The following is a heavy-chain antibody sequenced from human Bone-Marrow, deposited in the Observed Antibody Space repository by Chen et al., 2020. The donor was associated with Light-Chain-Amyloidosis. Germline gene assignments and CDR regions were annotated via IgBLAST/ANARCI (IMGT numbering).Heavy chain of an antibody. J-gene: IGHJ4*02. CDR3: AKDMKREGYTYNPSYY. CDR1: GFTFSSYA. V-gene: IGHV3-23*01. Sequence: EVQLLESGGGLVQPGGSLRLSCAASGFTFSSYAMTWVRQAPGKGLEWVSGISGSGGNTYYTDSVKGRFTLSRDNSKNTLYLQMSSLRAEDTAIYYCAKDMKREGYTYNPSYYWGQGTLVTVSS. D-gene: IGHD5-18*01. CDR2: ISGSGGNT.